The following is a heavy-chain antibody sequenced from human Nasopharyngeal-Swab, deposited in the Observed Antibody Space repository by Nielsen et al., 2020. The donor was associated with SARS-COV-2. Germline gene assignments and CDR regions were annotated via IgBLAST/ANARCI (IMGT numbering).Heavy chain of an antibody. CDR1: GYIFTSYW. J-gene: IGHJ4*02. D-gene: IGHD2-21*01. CDR2: IYPGSSDS. Sequence: GGSLRLSCKGSGYIFTSYWIGWVRQMPGKGLEWMGIIYPGSSDSRYSPSLQGQVTISADKSINTAYLQWSSLKASDTAMYYCARGGRVGSNSFLDYWGQGTLVTVSS. CDR3: ARGGRVGSNSFLDY. V-gene: IGHV5-51*01.